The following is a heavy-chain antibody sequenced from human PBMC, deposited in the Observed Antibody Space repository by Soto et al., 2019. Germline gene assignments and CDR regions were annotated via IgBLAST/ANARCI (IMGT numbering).Heavy chain of an antibody. CDR1: GFSFSISP. CDR2: ISYDGTNK. Sequence: QVQLVESGGGVVQPGRSLRLSCAASGFSFSISPMHWVRQAPGNGPEWVALISYDGTNKFYADSVKGRFTISRDNSKRTLYLQVDSLRPEDAAVYYCARDPKTSGGQHWAFNYFDSWGQGTLVTVSS. D-gene: IGHD7-27*01. CDR3: ARDPKTSGGQHWAFNYFDS. J-gene: IGHJ4*02. V-gene: IGHV3-30-3*01.